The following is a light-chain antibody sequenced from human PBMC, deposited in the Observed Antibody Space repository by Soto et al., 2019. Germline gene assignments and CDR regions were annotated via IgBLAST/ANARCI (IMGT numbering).Light chain of an antibody. Sequence: TIISTRTSSDIGASNFVSWYQHLPGRAPKVIIFEATNRPSGVSDRFSGSKAGITASLTISGLQADDEAEYFCISYKTDATFVFGTMTKVTLL. CDR2: EAT. J-gene: IGLJ1*01. CDR1: SSDIGASNF. CDR3: ISYKTDATFV. V-gene: IGLV2-14*01.